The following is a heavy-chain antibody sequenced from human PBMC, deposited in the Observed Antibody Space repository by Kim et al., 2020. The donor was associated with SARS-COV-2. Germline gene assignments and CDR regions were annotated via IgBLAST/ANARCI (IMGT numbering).Heavy chain of an antibody. Sequence: GGSLRLSCAASGFTVSSNYMSWVRQAPGKGLEWVSVIYSGGSTYYADSVKGRFTISRDNSKNTLYLQLNSLRAEDTAVYYCARGPYYYGSSGYYTASDYCGPGTLGSVSS. V-gene: IGHV3-53*01. CDR2: IYSGGST. CDR1: GFTVSSNY. D-gene: IGHD3-22*01. CDR3: ARGPYYYGSSGYYTASDY. J-gene: IGHJ4*02.